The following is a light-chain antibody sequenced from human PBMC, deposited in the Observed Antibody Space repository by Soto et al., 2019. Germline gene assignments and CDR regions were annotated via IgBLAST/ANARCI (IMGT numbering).Light chain of an antibody. CDR3: QQYGNLPLT. V-gene: IGKV3-20*01. CDR2: RVS. CDR1: QTITT. J-gene: IGKJ4*01. Sequence: DIALTQSPATLCLSPGERATLSCRASQTITTLAWYQRKPGQAPRLLIYRVSSRATGVPDRFSGSGSGTDYTLTISRLEPEDFAVYYCQQYGNLPLTFGGGTKVEIK.